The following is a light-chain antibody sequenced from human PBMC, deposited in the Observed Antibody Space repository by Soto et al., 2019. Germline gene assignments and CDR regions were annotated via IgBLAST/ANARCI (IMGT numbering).Light chain of an antibody. CDR1: NIGSKS. CDR3: QVWDSSSDVV. Sequence: SYELTQPPSVSVAPGKTARITCGGNNIGSKSVHWYQQKPGQAPVLVIYYDSDRPSGLPERFSGSKSGNTANLTISRVEAGDEADYYCQVWDSSSDVVFGGGTKVTVL. V-gene: IGLV3-21*04. J-gene: IGLJ2*01. CDR2: YDS.